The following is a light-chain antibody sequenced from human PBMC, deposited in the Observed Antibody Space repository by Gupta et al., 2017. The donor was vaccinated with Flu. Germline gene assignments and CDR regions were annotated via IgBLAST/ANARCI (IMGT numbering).Light chain of an antibody. CDR1: QSGRSSY. V-gene: IGKV3-20*01. Sequence: GERATLSCRTSQSGRSSYLAWYQLRPGQAPRLLIFGAYSRATGIPDRFSGSGSGTDFTLTISRLEPEDDGIFYCQYFDKSPTFGGGTKVEI. CDR2: GAY. CDR3: QYFDKSPT. J-gene: IGKJ4*01.